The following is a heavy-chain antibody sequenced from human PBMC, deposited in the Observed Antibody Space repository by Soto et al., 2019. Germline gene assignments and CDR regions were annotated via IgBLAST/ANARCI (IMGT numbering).Heavy chain of an antibody. V-gene: IGHV1-46*01. CDR1: GYPFTSYY. D-gene: IGHD3-16*01. J-gene: IGHJ4*02. CDR3: AREMYTTRGSPFDY. Sequence: ASVKVSCKASGYPFTSYYVHWVRQAPGEGLEWMGFINPSSGSTSYAQKFQGRVTMTRDTSTSTVYMEVSSLRSEDTAVYYCAREMYTTRGSPFDYWGQRTLVTVSS. CDR2: INPSSGST.